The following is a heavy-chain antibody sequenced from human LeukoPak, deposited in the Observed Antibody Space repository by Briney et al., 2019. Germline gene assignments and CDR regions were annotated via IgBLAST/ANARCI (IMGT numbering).Heavy chain of an antibody. J-gene: IGHJ3*01. V-gene: IGHV3-21*01. CDR2: ISASGNYI. Sequence: GGSLRLSRESSQLTFSGYSINWVRQAPGKGLEWVTSISASGNYIYYAESVRGRFTISRDDAENSPSLQMDSLRVDDTAVYFCARGLYTYGTDGFDVWGRGTLVSVSS. D-gene: IGHD5-18*01. CDR3: ARGLYTYGTDGFDV. CDR1: QLTFSGYS.